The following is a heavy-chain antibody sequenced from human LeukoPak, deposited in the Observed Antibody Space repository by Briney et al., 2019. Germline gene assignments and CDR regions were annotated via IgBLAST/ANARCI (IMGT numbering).Heavy chain of an antibody. Sequence: PGGSLRLSCAASGFTFSSYAMSWVRQAPGKGLEWVSAISGSGGSTYYADSVKGRFTISRDNSKNTLYLQMNSLRAEDTAVYYCARDITTMVRGVIIRYFDLWGRGTLVTVSS. V-gene: IGHV3-23*01. CDR1: GFTFSSYA. CDR3: ARDITTMVRGVIIRYFDL. D-gene: IGHD3-10*01. J-gene: IGHJ2*01. CDR2: ISGSGGST.